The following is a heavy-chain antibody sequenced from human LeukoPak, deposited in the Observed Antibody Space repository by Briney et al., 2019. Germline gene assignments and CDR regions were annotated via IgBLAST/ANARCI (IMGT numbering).Heavy chain of an antibody. Sequence: SETLSLTCTVSGGSISSYHWSWIRQPPGKGLEWIGYIYYSGSTYYDPSLKSRVMISVDASKNQFSLKLSSVTAADTAVYYCARLGIDYDILTGYIPDAFDIWGQGTMVTVSS. CDR1: GGSISSYH. CDR3: ARLGIDYDILTGYIPDAFDI. J-gene: IGHJ3*02. D-gene: IGHD3-9*01. CDR2: IYYSGST. V-gene: IGHV4-30-4*01.